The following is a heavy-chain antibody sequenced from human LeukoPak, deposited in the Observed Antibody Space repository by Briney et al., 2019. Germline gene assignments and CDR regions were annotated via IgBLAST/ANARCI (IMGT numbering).Heavy chain of an antibody. CDR1: GITLSNYG. CDR3: AKRGVVIRVILVGFHKEAYYFDS. Sequence: GGSLSLSCAVSGITLSNYGMTWVRQAPGKGLEWVAGISDTGGGTNYADSVKGRFTISRDNPKNTLYLQMNSLRAEDTAVYFCAKRGVVIRVILVGFHKEAYYFDSWGQGALVTVSS. D-gene: IGHD3-22*01. V-gene: IGHV3-23*01. J-gene: IGHJ4*02. CDR2: ISDTGGGT.